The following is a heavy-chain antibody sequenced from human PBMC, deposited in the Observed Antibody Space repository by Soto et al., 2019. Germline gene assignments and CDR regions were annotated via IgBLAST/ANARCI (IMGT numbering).Heavy chain of an antibody. J-gene: IGHJ6*02. CDR2: IYSNGDT. Sequence: TLSLTCSVSSDSMNSGGYYWSWIRQHPGKGLEWIGYIYSNGDTYYNPSLKSRVTISVDTSKNQFSLNLTSVTAADTAVYYCARRGGSSSGYYYYAMDVWGQGTTVTVSS. CDR3: ARRGGSSSGYYYYAMDV. V-gene: IGHV4-31*03. D-gene: IGHD6-6*01. CDR1: SDSMNSGGYY.